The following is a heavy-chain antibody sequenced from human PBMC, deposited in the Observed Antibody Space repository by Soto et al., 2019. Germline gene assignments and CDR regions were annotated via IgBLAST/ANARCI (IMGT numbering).Heavy chain of an antibody. Sequence: QVQLQESGPGLVKPSQTLSLTCTVSGGSISSGGYYWGWIRQHPGKGLEWIGYIYYSGSTYYNPYLKSRVTISVDTSKNQFSMKLSSVTAADTAVYYCASVDTAMVTFDYWGQGTLVTVSS. CDR1: GGSISSGGYY. CDR2: IYYSGST. V-gene: IGHV4-31*03. CDR3: ASVDTAMVTFDY. J-gene: IGHJ4*02. D-gene: IGHD5-18*01.